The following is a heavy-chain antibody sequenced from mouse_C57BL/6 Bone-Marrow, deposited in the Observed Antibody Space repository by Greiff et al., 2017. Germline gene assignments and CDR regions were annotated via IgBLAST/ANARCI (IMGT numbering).Heavy chain of an antibody. CDR2: ISDGGSYT. J-gene: IGHJ3*01. CDR1: GFTFSSYA. Sequence: EVKLVESGGGLVKPGGSLKLSCAASGFTFSSYAMSWVRQTPEKRLEWVATISDGGSYTYYPDNVKGRFTISRDNAKNNLYLQMRHLKSEDTAMYYCARGNGEYVAWCAYWGQGTLVTVAA. D-gene: IGHD2-13*01. CDR3: ARGNGEYVAWCAY. V-gene: IGHV5-4*03.